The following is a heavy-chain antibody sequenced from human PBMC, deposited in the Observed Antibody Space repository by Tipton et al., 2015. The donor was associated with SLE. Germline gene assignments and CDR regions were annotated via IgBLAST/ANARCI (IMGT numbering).Heavy chain of an antibody. D-gene: IGHD7-27*01. CDR1: GGSLRGYW. CDR2: IYHSGST. Sequence: GLVKPSETLSLTCAVNGGSLRGYWWSWIRQPPGKGLEWVGEIYHSGSTNFNPSLKSRVIISVDTSKNYFSLKLTSVTAADTAVYCCARRLTGDRAFDIWGQGTMVTVSS. CDR3: ARRLTGDRAFDI. V-gene: IGHV4-34*01. J-gene: IGHJ3*02.